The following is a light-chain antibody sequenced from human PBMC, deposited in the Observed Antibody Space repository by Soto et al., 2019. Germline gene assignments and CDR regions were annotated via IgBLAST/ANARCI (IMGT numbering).Light chain of an antibody. Sequence: SALTQPVSVSGSPGQSITISCAGTSSDIGGYNYVSWYQHHPGKAPKLMIYEVRNRPSGVSNRFSGSKSGNTASLTISGLQAEDEADYYCSSYTRGGGVFGTGTKVTVL. CDR3: SSYTRGGGV. J-gene: IGLJ1*01. CDR2: EVR. CDR1: SSDIGGYNY. V-gene: IGLV2-14*01.